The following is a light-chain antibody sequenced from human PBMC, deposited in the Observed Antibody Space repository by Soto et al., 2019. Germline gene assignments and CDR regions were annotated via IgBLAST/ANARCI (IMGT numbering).Light chain of an antibody. CDR1: SSDVGSYNR. J-gene: IGLJ1*01. Sequence: QSALTQPPSVSGSPGQSVAISCTGTSSDVGSYNRVSWYQQPPGTAPKVMIYKVTNRPSGVPDRFSGSTSGNTASLTISRLAADDDADYYCTSYTSSTTYVFGTGTKVTVL. CDR2: KVT. V-gene: IGLV2-18*02. CDR3: TSYTSSTTYV.